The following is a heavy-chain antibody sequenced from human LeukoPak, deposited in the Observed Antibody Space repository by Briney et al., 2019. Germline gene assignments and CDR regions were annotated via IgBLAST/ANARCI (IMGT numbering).Heavy chain of an antibody. V-gene: IGHV3-21*01. D-gene: IGHD2-15*01. CDR1: GFTFSSYS. Sequence: GGSLRLSCAASGFTFSSYSMNWVRQAPGKGLEWVSSISSSSSYIYYADSVKGRFTISRDNAKDSLYLQMNSLRAEDTAVYYCARGGYSDAFDIWGQGTMVTVSS. CDR2: ISSSSSYI. CDR3: ARGGYSDAFDI. J-gene: IGHJ3*02.